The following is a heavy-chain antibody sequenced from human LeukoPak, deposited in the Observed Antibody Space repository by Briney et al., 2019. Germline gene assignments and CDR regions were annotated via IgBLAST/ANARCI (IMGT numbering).Heavy chain of an antibody. Sequence: ASVKVSCKASGYTFTSYGISWVRQAPGQGREWMGWISAYNGNTNYAQKLQGRVTMTTDTSTSTAYMELRSLRSDDTAVYYCARAASYGPEDDYWGQGTLVTVSS. CDR1: GYTFTSYG. CDR3: ARAASYGPEDDY. CDR2: ISAYNGNT. D-gene: IGHD5-18*01. J-gene: IGHJ4*02. V-gene: IGHV1-18*01.